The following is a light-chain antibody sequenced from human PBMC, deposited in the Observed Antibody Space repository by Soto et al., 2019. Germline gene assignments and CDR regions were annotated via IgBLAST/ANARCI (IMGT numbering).Light chain of an antibody. Sequence: QSVLTQPASVSGSPGHGIAISCTGTSSDVGGYNYVSWYQHHPGKAPKLMIYEVSNRPSGVSIRFSGSKSGNTASLTISGLQAEDEAEYYCSSYTSSNTYVFGTGTKVTVL. CDR2: EVS. J-gene: IGLJ1*01. CDR1: SSDVGGYNY. CDR3: SSYTSSNTYV. V-gene: IGLV2-14*01.